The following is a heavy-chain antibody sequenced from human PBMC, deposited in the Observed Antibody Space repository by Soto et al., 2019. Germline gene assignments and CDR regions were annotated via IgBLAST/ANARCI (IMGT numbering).Heavy chain of an antibody. CDR3: ARHPNYYYGSTYGCWLDP. CDR2: IYYSGST. CDR1: GGSISSYY. J-gene: IGHJ5*02. D-gene: IGHD3-10*01. V-gene: IGHV4-59*08. Sequence: SETLSLTCTVSGGSISSYYWSWIRQPPGKGLEWIGYIYYSGSTNYNPSLKSRVTISVDTSKNQFSLKLSSVTAADTAVYYCARHPNYYYGSTYGCWLDPWGQGTLVTVSS.